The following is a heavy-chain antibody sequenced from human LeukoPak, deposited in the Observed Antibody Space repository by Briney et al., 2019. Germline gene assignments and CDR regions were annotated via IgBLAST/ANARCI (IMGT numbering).Heavy chain of an antibody. V-gene: IGHV4-59*11. D-gene: IGHD6-13*01. J-gene: IGHJ4*02. Sequence: SQTLSLTCSVSRISIARHYWTWIRQTPGKGHEWIGYTHFSGSSNYNPSLKSRATTSLDRAKNQISLTLTSVTAADTAVYFCARAKAAGSYDFWGQGTLVTVSS. CDR3: ARAKAAGSYDF. CDR1: RISIARHY. CDR2: THFSGSS.